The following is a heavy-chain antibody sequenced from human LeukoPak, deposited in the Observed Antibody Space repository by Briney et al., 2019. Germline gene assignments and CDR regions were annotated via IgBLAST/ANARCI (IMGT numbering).Heavy chain of an antibody. CDR1: GGSISSYY. CDR2: ISTSGST. D-gene: IGHD6-6*01. CDR3: ARVDPDSSSTLEVFDY. J-gene: IGHJ4*02. V-gene: IGHV4-4*07. Sequence: PSETLSLTCTVSGGSISSYYWSWIRQPAGKGLEWIGRISTSGSTNYNPSLKSRVTMSVDTSNNQFSLKLSSVTAADTAVYYCARVDPDSSSTLEVFDYWGQGTLVTVSS.